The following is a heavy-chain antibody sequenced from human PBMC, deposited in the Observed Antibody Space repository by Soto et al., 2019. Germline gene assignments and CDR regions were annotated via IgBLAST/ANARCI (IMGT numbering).Heavy chain of an antibody. V-gene: IGHV1-18*01. J-gene: IGHJ6*04. CDR2: ISAYNGNT. Sequence: ASLTPSSKASGFAFTSYGISCVRQAPGQGLEWMGWISAYNGNTNYAQKLQGRVTMTTDTSTSTAYMELRSLRSDDTAVYYCARLVGSRGGYPPIRYHYGMDVWGKGTTVTVSS. D-gene: IGHD6-19*01. CDR1: GFAFTSYG. CDR3: ARLVGSRGGYPPIRYHYGMDV.